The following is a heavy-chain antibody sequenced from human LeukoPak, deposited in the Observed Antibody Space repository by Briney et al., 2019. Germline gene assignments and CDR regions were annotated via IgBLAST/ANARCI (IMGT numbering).Heavy chain of an antibody. CDR3: ARGDGYNFFDY. D-gene: IGHD5-24*01. CDR2: FYVGGAT. CDR1: GFTFGSYA. V-gene: IGHV3-23*03. J-gene: IGHJ4*02. Sequence: GGSLRLSCAASGFTFGSYAMSWVRQAPGKGLEWVSVFYVGGATYYADSVKGRFTISRDNSENTLYLQMKSLRAEDTAVYYCARGDGYNFFDYWGQGTLVTVPS.